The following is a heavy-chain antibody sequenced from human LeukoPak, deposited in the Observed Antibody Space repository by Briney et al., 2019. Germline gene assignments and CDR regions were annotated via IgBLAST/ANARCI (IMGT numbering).Heavy chain of an antibody. CDR3: ARDANDYGNDY. J-gene: IGHJ4*02. D-gene: IGHD4-17*01. Sequence: PSETLSLTCAVYGGSFSGYYWSWIRQPPGKGLEWIGEINHSGSTYYNPSLKSRVTISVDTSKNQFSLKLSSVTAADTAVYYCARDANDYGNDYWGQGTLVSVSS. CDR2: INHSGST. CDR1: GGSFSGYY. V-gene: IGHV4-34*01.